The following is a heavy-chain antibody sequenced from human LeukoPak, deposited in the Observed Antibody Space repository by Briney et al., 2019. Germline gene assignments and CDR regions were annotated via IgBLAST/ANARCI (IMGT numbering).Heavy chain of an antibody. Sequence: GGSLRLSCAASGFTVRNYNMHWVRQPPGKGLEWVAFIRNDGRNKNYADSVKGRFTISRDNSKNTLYLQMDSLRAEDMAVYYCAKDSSGWATDYWGQGTLVTVSA. CDR3: AKDSSGWATDY. D-gene: IGHD6-19*01. CDR1: GFTVRNYN. J-gene: IGHJ4*02. V-gene: IGHV3-30*02. CDR2: IRNDGRNK.